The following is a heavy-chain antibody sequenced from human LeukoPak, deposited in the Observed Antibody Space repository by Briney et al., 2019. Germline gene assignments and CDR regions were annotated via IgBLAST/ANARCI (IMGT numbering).Heavy chain of an antibody. CDR2: ISGSGGST. V-gene: IGHV3-23*01. Sequence: KAGGSLRLSCAASGFTFDDYGMSWVRQAPGKGLEWVSAISGSGGSTYYADSVKGRFTISRDNSKNTLYLQMNSLRAEDTAVYYCARARIAVAGGGFDPWGQGTLVTVSS. CDR3: ARARIAVAGGGFDP. D-gene: IGHD6-19*01. CDR1: GFTFDDYG. J-gene: IGHJ5*02.